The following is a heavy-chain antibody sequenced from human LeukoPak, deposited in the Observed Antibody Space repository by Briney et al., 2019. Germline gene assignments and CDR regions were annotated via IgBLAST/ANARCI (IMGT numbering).Heavy chain of an antibody. J-gene: IGHJ4*02. Sequence: GESLKISCQVSGYTFTSSWIGWLRQMPGKGLEWMGIIYLADSDTRYKPSFEGQVTISADKSISTAYLQWSSLKASDTAMYYCARRYCSGGTCYFDYWGQGTLVTVSS. V-gene: IGHV5-51*01. CDR2: IYLADSDT. D-gene: IGHD2-15*01. CDR3: ARRYCSGGTCYFDY. CDR1: GYTFTSSW.